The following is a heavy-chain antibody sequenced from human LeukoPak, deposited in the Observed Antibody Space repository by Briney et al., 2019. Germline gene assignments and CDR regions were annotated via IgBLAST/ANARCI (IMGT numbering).Heavy chain of an antibody. CDR2: IRYDGSNK. D-gene: IGHD2-21*01. CDR1: GGSISSSSYY. J-gene: IGHJ4*02. Sequence: PSETLSLTCTVSGGSISSSSYYWGWIRQAPGKGLEWVAFIRYDGSNKYYADSVKGRFTISRDNSKNTLYLQMNSLRAEDTAVYYCAKDGRAYCGGDLSTCHYFDYWGQGTLVTVSS. V-gene: IGHV3-30*02. CDR3: AKDGRAYCGGDLSTCHYFDY.